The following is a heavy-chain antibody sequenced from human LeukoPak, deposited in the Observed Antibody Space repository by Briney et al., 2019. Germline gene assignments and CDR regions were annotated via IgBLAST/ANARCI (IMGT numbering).Heavy chain of an antibody. CDR1: GFTVSGYS. V-gene: IGHV3-30*14. CDR2: ISYDRDNK. D-gene: IGHD3-10*01. CDR3: ARDPFGGKIFDF. Sequence: GGSLRLSCAASGFTVSGYSMHWVRQAPGKGLEWVAVISYDRDNKYYADSVRGRFTISRDTSNNTLYLQLNSLRAEDTAVYYCARDPFGGKIFDFWGQGTLVTVSS. J-gene: IGHJ4*02.